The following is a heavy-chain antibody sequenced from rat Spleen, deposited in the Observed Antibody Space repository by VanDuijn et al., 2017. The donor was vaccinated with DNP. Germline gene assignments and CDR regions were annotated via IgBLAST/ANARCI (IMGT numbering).Heavy chain of an antibody. J-gene: IGHJ3*01. Sequence: EVQLVESGGGLVQPGRSLKLSCAASGFTFSDYYMAWVRQAPTKGLEWVAYISYDGGSTSYGDSVKGRFTISRDNAKSTLYLQMNSLRSEDMATYYCATQGQLGITWFAYWGQGTLVTVSS. CDR3: ATQGQLGITWFAY. V-gene: IGHV5-22*01. D-gene: IGHD1-10*01. CDR2: ISYDGGST. CDR1: GFTFSDYY.